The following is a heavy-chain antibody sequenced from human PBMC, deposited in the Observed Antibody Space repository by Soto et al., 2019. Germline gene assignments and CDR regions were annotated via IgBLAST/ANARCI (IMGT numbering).Heavy chain of an antibody. CDR2: INHSGST. D-gene: IGHD3-3*01. Sequence: QVQLQQWGAGLLKPSETLSLTCAVYGGSFSDYYWSWIRQPPGKGLEWIGEINHSGSTNYNPSLKSRVTISVDTSKNQFSLKLSSVTAADTAVYYCAPGPPNYDFWSGHGMDVWGQGTTVTVSS. J-gene: IGHJ6*02. CDR3: APGPPNYDFWSGHGMDV. V-gene: IGHV4-34*01. CDR1: GGSFSDYY.